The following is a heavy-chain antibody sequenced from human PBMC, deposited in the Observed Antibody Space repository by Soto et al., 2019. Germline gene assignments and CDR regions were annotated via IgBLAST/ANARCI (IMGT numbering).Heavy chain of an antibody. J-gene: IGHJ6*04. V-gene: IGHV1-3*01. Sequence: ASVKVSCKASGYTFTSYAMHWVRQAPGQRLEWMGWINAGNGNTKYSQKFQGRVTITRDTSASTAYMELSSLRSEDTAVYYCAGVLEGAVAGTNYGMDVWGKGTRVTFPS. D-gene: IGHD6-19*01. CDR1: GYTFTSYA. CDR3: AGVLEGAVAGTNYGMDV. CDR2: INAGNGNT.